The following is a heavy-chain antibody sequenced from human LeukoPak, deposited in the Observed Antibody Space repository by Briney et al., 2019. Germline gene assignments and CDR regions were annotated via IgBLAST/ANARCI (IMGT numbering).Heavy chain of an antibody. J-gene: IGHJ4*02. CDR2: IYYSGST. Sequence: SETLSLTCTVSGGSISSSSYYWGWIRQPPGKGLERIGSIYYSGSTYYNPSLKSRVTISVDTSKNQFSLKLSSVTAADTAVYYCAETPPTVATSGYWGQGTLVTVSS. V-gene: IGHV4-39*01. CDR3: AETPPTVATSGY. D-gene: IGHD4-17*01. CDR1: GGSISSSSYY.